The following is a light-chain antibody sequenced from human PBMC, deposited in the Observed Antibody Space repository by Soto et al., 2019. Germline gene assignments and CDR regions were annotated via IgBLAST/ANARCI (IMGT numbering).Light chain of an antibody. V-gene: IGKV3-15*01. CDR3: QQYNNWPPGT. Sequence: EIVMTQSPATLSVSPGERATVSCRASESVSNNLAWYQQKPGQSPRLLIYAASTRATGIPAGFSGSGSGAEFTLTISNLQSEDFAIYYCQQYNNWPPGTFGQGTKVEVK. CDR1: ESVSNN. CDR2: AAS. J-gene: IGKJ1*01.